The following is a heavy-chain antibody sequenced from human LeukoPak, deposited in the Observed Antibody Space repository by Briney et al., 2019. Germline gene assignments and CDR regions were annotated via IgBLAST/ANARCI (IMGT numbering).Heavy chain of an antibody. Sequence: ASVKVSCKVSGYTLTELSMHWVRQAPGKGLEWMGGFDPEDGETIYAQKFQGRVTMTEDTSTDTAYMELSSLRSEDTAVYYWATDLLYYYDSSGTSTDYWGQGTLVTVSS. D-gene: IGHD3-22*01. V-gene: IGHV1-24*01. J-gene: IGHJ4*02. CDR3: ATDLLYYYDSSGTSTDY. CDR2: FDPEDGET. CDR1: GYTLTELS.